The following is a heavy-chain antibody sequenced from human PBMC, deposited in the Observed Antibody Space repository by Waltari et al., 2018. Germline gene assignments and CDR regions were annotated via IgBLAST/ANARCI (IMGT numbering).Heavy chain of an antibody. Sequence: EVQLVESGGGLVQPGRSLRLSCAASGFTFDKYAMHWVRQAPGKGLDWGSGISWNSGSIGYADSVKGRFTISRDNAKNSLNLQMNSLRAEDTAFYYCAKDMGIVATMVDSWGQGTLVTVSS. CDR3: AKDMGIVATMVDS. J-gene: IGHJ4*02. D-gene: IGHD5-12*01. CDR2: ISWNSGSI. CDR1: GFTFDKYA. V-gene: IGHV3-9*01.